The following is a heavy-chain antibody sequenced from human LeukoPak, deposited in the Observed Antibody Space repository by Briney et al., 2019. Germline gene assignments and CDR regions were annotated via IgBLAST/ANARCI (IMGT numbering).Heavy chain of an antibody. Sequence: SETLSLTCTVSGYSISSGYYWGWIRQPPGKGLEWIGSIYHSGSTYYDPSLKSRVTISIDTPNNQFSLKLSSVTAVDTAVYYCATGVHGIAAAGDYYFDYWGQGTLVTVSS. J-gene: IGHJ4*02. CDR3: ATGVHGIAAAGDYYFDY. CDR2: IYHSGST. D-gene: IGHD6-13*01. CDR1: GYSISSGYY. V-gene: IGHV4-38-2*02.